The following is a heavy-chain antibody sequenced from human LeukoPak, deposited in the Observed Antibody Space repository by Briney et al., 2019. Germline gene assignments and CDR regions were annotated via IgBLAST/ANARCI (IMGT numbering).Heavy chain of an antibody. D-gene: IGHD3-3*01. CDR3: VRELRSGWIDY. CDR2: VFYSGTT. Sequence: PSETLSLTCNVSGGSISTYYWSWIRQPPGKGLEWIGFVFYSGTTRYNPSLQSRVTISVDTSKNQFSLKVTSVSAADTAVYYCVRELRSGWIDYWGRGTLVTVSS. V-gene: IGHV4-59*01. J-gene: IGHJ4*02. CDR1: GGSISTYY.